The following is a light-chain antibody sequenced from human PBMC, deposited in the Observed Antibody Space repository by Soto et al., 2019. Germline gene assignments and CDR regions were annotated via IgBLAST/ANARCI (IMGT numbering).Light chain of an antibody. CDR1: QDISNY. CDR3: QQYDNLPGYT. CDR2: DAS. V-gene: IGKV1-33*01. J-gene: IGKJ2*01. Sequence: DIQMTQSPSSLSASVGDRVTITCQASQDISNYLNWYQKKPGKAPKLLIYDASNLESGVPSRFSGSGSGTDFIFTISSLQPEDSATYYCQQYDNLPGYTFGQGTKLEIK.